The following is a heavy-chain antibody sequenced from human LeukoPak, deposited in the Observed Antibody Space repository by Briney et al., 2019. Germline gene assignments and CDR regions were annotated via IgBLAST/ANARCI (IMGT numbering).Heavy chain of an antibody. J-gene: IGHJ6*02. CDR1: GGSISSYY. D-gene: IGHD3-10*01. V-gene: IGHV4-59*01. Sequence: PSETLSLTCTVSGGSISSYYWSWIRQPPGKGLEWIGYIYYSGSTNYNPSLKSRVTISVDTSKNQFSLKLSSVTAADTAVYYCARGGSGSYYSMLDYYYYYGMDVRGQGTTVTVSS. CDR3: ARGGSGSYYSMLDYYYYYGMDV. CDR2: IYYSGST.